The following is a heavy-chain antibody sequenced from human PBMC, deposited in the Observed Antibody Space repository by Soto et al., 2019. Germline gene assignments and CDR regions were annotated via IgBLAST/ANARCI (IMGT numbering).Heavy chain of an antibody. V-gene: IGHV3-15*07. Sequence: EVQLVESGGGLVKPGGSLRLSCAASGFTFSNAWMNWVRQAPGKGLEWVGRIKSKTDGGTTDYAAPVKGRFTISRDDSKNTLYLQMSSQKPEDTAVYYCTTVGYYDSSGNRRWFDPWGQGTLVTVSS. CDR3: TTVGYYDSSGNRRWFDP. CDR1: GFTFSNAW. J-gene: IGHJ5*02. CDR2: IKSKTDGGTT. D-gene: IGHD3-22*01.